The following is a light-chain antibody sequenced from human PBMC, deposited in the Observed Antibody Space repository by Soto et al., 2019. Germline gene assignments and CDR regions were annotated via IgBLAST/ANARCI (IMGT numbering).Light chain of an antibody. CDR1: QGVTTN. J-gene: IGKJ5*01. CDR2: DVS. V-gene: IGKV3-15*01. Sequence: EILMTQSPATLSVSPGERVTLSCRAGQGVTTNFAWYQQKSGQSPRLLIYDVSSRATGVPSRFSGTGSETDFTLTISGLQSEDSAIYFCPQYNNWPFSFGPGTRLAI. CDR3: PQYNNWPFS.